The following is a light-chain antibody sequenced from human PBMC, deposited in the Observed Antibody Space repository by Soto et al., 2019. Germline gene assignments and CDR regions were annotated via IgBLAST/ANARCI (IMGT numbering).Light chain of an antibody. CDR1: QSVSNSY. Sequence: EVVLTQSPGTLSLSPGERATLSCRASQSVSNSYLAWYQQKPGQAPRLLIYGASSRATGIPDRFSGSGSGXXFTLTISRLEPEDLAVYYCQQYGSSPRTFGQGTKLEI. CDR3: QQYGSSPRT. J-gene: IGKJ2*01. CDR2: GAS. V-gene: IGKV3-20*01.